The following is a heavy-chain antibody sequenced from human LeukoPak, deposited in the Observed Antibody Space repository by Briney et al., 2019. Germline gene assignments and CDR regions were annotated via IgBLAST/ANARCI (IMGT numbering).Heavy chain of an antibody. Sequence: PSETLSLTCAVSGGSITGYFWNWIRRTPKKGLEWIGYIYYSGSTCYNPSLKSRVTISVDTSKNQFSLKLSSVTAADTAVHYCARTRYYYNSRSYGAPYYFDYWGQGTLVTVSS. J-gene: IGHJ4*02. CDR1: GGSITGYF. D-gene: IGHD3-10*01. CDR3: ARTRYYYNSRSYGAPYYFDY. CDR2: IYYSGST. V-gene: IGHV4-59*04.